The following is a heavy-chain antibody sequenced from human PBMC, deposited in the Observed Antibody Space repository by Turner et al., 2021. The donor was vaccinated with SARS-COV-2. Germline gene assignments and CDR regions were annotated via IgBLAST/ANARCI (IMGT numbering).Heavy chain of an antibody. CDR1: GFSFSSYA. CDR2: IWNDGSNK. V-gene: IGHV3-33*01. J-gene: IGHJ4*02. Sequence: QVPLVESGGGVVQPGGSVTLSCAASGFSFSSYAMHWVRQSPEKGLEWVGIIWNDGSNKYYANSVKGRFTVSRDNSQNTLFLHMSALRVDDTAVYHCARAFGSGSFLLDYWGQGTQVTVSS. D-gene: IGHD3-10*01. CDR3: ARAFGSGSFLLDY.